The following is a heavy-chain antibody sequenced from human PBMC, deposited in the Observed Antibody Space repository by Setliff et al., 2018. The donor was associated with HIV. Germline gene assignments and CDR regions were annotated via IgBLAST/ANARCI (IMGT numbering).Heavy chain of an antibody. CDR3: ARDFGGYCSSMSCPGLFDP. CDR1: GYTFTSDY. V-gene: IGHV1-46*01. J-gene: IGHJ5*02. CDR2: INPSGGST. Sequence: ASVKVSCKASGYTFTSDYIHWVRQAPGQGLEWMGIINPSGGSTSYAQKFWGRVTITTHESTSTAYMELSSLRSEDTAVYYCARDFGGYCSSMSCPGLFDPWGQGTLVTVSS. D-gene: IGHD2-2*01.